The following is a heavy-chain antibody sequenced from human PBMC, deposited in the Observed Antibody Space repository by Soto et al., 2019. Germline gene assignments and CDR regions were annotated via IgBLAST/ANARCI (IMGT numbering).Heavy chain of an antibody. V-gene: IGHV4-30-4*01. Sequence: PSETLSLTCTVSGDSISSGDYYWSCIRQPPRKGLEWIGYIYHSGTTNYNPSLNSRVTISVDKSKNQFSLKLSSVTAADTAVYYCARSRTTVVTLDYWGQGTLVTVSS. D-gene: IGHD4-17*01. CDR2: IYHSGTT. J-gene: IGHJ4*02. CDR1: GDSISSGDYY. CDR3: ARSRTTVVTLDY.